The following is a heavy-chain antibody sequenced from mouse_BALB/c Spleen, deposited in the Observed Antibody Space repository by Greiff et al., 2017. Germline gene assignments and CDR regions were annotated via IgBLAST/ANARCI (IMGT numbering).Heavy chain of an antibody. CDR3: ARDGSFMDY. D-gene: IGHD1-1*02. CDR1: GFTFSSFG. J-gene: IGHJ4*01. Sequence: EVKLMESGGGLVQPGGSRKLSCAASGFTFSSFGMHWVRQAPEKGLEWVAYISSGSSTIYYADTVKGRFTIYRDNPKNTLFLQMTSLRSEDTAMYYCARDGSFMDYWGQGTSVTVSS. V-gene: IGHV5-17*02. CDR2: ISSGSSTI.